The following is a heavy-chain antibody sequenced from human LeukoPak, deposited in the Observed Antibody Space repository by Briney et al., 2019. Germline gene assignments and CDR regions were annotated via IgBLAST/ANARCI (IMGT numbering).Heavy chain of an antibody. V-gene: IGHV4-34*01. CDR3: ARVLEGSSGQHWYFDL. D-gene: IGHD6-19*01. J-gene: IGHJ2*01. Sequence: SETLSLTCAVYGGSFSGYYWSWIRQPPGKGLEWIGEINHSGSTNYNPSLKSRVTISVDTSKDQFSLRLSSVTAADTAVYYCARVLEGSSGQHWYFDLWGRGTLVTVSS. CDR2: INHSGST. CDR1: GGSFSGYY.